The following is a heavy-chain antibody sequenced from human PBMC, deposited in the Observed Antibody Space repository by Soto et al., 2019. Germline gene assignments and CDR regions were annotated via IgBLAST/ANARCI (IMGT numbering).Heavy chain of an antibody. CDR3: ARERVPGATDWFDP. V-gene: IGHV3-11*05. CDR2: INSRSTYT. D-gene: IGHD2-2*01. J-gene: IGHJ5*02. CDR1: GFTFSSYD. Sequence: GGSLRLSCAASGFTFSSYDMHWVRQATGKGLEWVSYINSRSTYTNFADSVRGRFSISRDNTKNSLFLQMNSLRADDTAVYYCARERVPGATDWFDPWGQGILVTVSS.